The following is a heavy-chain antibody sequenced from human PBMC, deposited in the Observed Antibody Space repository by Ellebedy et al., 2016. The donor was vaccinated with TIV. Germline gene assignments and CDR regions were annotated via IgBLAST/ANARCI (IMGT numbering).Heavy chain of an antibody. Sequence: GESLKISCTASGFIVSTNHMSSVRQAPGKGLEWVGGYTNYADSVKDRFTISTHNSSNTLYLQMTNMRTEDTAVYYCAKGSFPFGDKSERKYSFQYWGQGTLVTVSS. J-gene: IGHJ4*02. D-gene: IGHD3-10*01. CDR1: GFIVSTNH. CDR3: AKGSFPFGDKSERKYSFQY. V-gene: IGHV3-53*04. CDR2: GGYT.